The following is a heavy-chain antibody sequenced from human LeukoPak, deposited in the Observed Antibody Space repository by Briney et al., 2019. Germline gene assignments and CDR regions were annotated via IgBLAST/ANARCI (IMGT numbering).Heavy chain of an antibody. CDR2: IYYGANT. Sequence: PSETLSLTCTVSGVSITSSSYYWGWIRQPPGKGPEWIGSIYYGANTYRNPSLKSRVTISMDTSKNHFSLSLSSVTAADTAVYYCARKDANMVSVDYWGQGTLVTVSS. CDR1: GVSITSSSYY. D-gene: IGHD5/OR15-5a*01. V-gene: IGHV4-39*02. J-gene: IGHJ4*02. CDR3: ARKDANMVSVDY.